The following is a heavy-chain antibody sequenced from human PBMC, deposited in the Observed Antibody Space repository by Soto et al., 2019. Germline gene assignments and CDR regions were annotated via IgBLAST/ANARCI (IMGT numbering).Heavy chain of an antibody. CDR2: IYFSGST. Sequence: QVQLQESGPGLVKPSQTLSLTCTVSGGSISSGGYYWSWIRQHPGKGLEWIGYIYFSGSTYYNPSLKSRVTISVDTSKNQFSLKLSSVTAADTAVYYCARDRHDSSGYRYYFDYWGQGTLVTVSS. CDR1: GGSISSGGYY. J-gene: IGHJ4*02. V-gene: IGHV4-31*03. D-gene: IGHD3-22*01. CDR3: ARDRHDSSGYRYYFDY.